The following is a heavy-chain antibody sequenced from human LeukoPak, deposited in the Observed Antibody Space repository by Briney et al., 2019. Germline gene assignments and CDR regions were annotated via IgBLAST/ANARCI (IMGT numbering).Heavy chain of an antibody. V-gene: IGHV3-21*01. Sequence: PGRSLRLSCAASGFTFSSYSMNWVRQAPGKGLEWVSSISSSSSYIYYADSVKGRFTISRDNAKNSLYLQMNSLRAEDTAVYYCASVNGYSSGWYAGDAFDIWGQGTMVTVSS. CDR3: ASVNGYSSGWYAGDAFDI. J-gene: IGHJ3*02. D-gene: IGHD6-19*01. CDR2: ISSSSSYI. CDR1: GFTFSSYS.